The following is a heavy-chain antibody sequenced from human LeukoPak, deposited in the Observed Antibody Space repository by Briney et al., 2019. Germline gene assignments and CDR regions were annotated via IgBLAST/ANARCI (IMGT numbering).Heavy chain of an antibody. CDR2: IYYSGST. V-gene: IGHV4-28*01. CDR1: GYSISSSNW. J-gene: IGHJ6*03. D-gene: IGHD2-2*01. Sequence: SETLSLTCAVSGYSISSSNWWGWIRQPPGKGLEWIGYIYYSGSTYYNPSLKSRVTMSVDTSKNQLSLKLSSVTAVDTAVYYCARLVGGYCSSTSCSYMDVWGKGTTVTVSS. CDR3: ARLVGGYCSSTSCSYMDV.